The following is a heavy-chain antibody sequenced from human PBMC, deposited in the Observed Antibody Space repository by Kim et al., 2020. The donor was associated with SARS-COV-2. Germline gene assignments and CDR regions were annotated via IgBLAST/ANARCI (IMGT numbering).Heavy chain of an antibody. CDR3: AKGLYYYDSSGYTPGDY. D-gene: IGHD3-22*01. V-gene: IGHV3-23*01. CDR1: GFTFSSYA. CDR2: ISGSGGST. Sequence: GGSLRLSCAASGFTFSSYAMSWVRQAPGKGLEWVSAISGSGGSTYYADSVKGRFTISRDNSKNTLYLQMNSLRAEDTAVYYCAKGLYYYDSSGYTPGDYWGQGTLVTVSS. J-gene: IGHJ4*02.